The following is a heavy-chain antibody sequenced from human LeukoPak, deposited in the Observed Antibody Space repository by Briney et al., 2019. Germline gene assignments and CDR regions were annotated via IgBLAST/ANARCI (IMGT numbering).Heavy chain of an antibody. CDR2: IIPIFGTA. D-gene: IGHD3-9*01. J-gene: IGHJ4*02. CDR3: ARGELLRYFDWSIPGYFDY. CDR1: GGTFSSYA. V-gene: IGHV1-69*05. Sequence: SVKVSCKASGGTFSSYAISWVRQAPGQGLEWMGGIIPIFGTANYAQKFQGRVTITTDESTSTAYMELSSLRSEDTAVYYCARGELLRYFDWSIPGYFDYWGQGTLVTASS.